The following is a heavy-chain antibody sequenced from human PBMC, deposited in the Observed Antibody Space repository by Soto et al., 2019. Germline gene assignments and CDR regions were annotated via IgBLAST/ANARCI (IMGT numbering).Heavy chain of an antibody. CDR2: ISWNSGSI. D-gene: IGHD6-13*01. CDR1: GFTFDDYA. V-gene: IGHV3-9*01. J-gene: IGHJ4*02. Sequence: EVQLVESGGGLVQPGRSLRLSCAASGFTFDDYAMHWVRQAPGKGLEWVSGISWNSGSIGYADSVKGRFTLSRDNAKNSLYLQMNSLRAEDTALYYCAKGQIAAAGSGVDYWGQGTLVTVSS. CDR3: AKGQIAAAGSGVDY.